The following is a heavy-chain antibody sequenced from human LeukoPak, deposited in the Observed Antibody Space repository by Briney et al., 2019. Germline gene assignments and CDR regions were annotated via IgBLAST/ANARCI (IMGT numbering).Heavy chain of an antibody. J-gene: IGHJ3*02. CDR2: MNPNSGNT. V-gene: IGHV1-8*03. CDR1: GYTFTSYD. Sequence: GASVKVSCKPSGYTFTSYDINWVRQATGQGLEWMGWMNPNSGNTGYAQKFQGRVTITRNTSISTAYMELSSLRSEDTAVYYCARGSGYWYAFDIWGQGTMVTVSS. CDR3: ARGSGYWYAFDI. D-gene: IGHD2-8*02.